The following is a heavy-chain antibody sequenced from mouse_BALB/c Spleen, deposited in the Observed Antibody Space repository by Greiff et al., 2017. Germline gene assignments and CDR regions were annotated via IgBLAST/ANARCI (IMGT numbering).Heavy chain of an antibody. J-gene: IGHJ3*01. CDR1: EYEFPSHD. Sequence: EVKLMESGGGLVQPGESLKLSCESNEYEFPSHDMFWVRKTPEKRLELVAAINSDGGSTYYPDTMERRFIISRDNTKKTLYLQMSSLRSEDTALYYCARGEGKVPWFAYWGQGTLVTVTA. CDR2: INSDGGST. V-gene: IGHV5-2*01. CDR3: ARGEGKVPWFAY.